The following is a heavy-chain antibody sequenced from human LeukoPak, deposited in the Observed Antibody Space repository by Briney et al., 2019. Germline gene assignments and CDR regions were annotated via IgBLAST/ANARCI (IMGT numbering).Heavy chain of an antibody. CDR1: GYTFTGYY. V-gene: IGHV1-2*02. Sequence: ASVKVSCKASGYTFTGYYMHWVRQAPGQGLEWMGWINPNSGGTNYAQKFQGRVTMTRDTSTSTAYMELSRLTSDDTAVYYCARDSLLGSGWSYFDYWGQGTLVTVSS. D-gene: IGHD6-19*01. CDR2: INPNSGGT. J-gene: IGHJ4*02. CDR3: ARDSLLGSGWSYFDY.